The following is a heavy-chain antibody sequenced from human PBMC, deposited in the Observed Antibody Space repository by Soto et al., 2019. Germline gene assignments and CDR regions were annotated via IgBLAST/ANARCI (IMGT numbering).Heavy chain of an antibody. J-gene: IGHJ5*02. D-gene: IGHD4-17*01. CDR1: GFTFSSYA. V-gene: IGHV3-30-3*01. CDR2: ISYDGSNK. Sequence: QVQLVESGGGVVQPGRSLRLSCAASGFTFSSYAMHWVRQAPGKGLEWVAVISYDGSNKYYADSVKGRFTISRDNSKNTLYMQMNSLRAEDTAVYYCARDPDYVDYVGWFDPWGQGTLVTVSS. CDR3: ARDPDYVDYVGWFDP.